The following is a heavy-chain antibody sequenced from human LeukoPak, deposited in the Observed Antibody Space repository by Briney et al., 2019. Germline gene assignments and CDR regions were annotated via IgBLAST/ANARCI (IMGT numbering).Heavy chain of an antibody. CDR1: GGSISSGDYY. J-gene: IGHJ5*02. D-gene: IGHD6-13*01. V-gene: IGHV4-30-4*08. CDR3: ARHIRLGAAAAAFDP. Sequence: NPSETLSLTCTVSGGSISSGDYYWSWIRQPPGKGLEWIGYIYYSGSTYYNPSLKSRVTISVDTSKNQFSLKLSSVTAADTAVYYCARHIRLGAAAAAFDPWGQGTLVTVSS. CDR2: IYYSGST.